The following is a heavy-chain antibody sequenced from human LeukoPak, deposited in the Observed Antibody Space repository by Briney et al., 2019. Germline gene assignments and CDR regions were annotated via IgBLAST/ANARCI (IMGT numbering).Heavy chain of an antibody. Sequence: GGSLRLSCAASRFTFSSYPMSWVRQPPGKGLEWVASISGSGATTYYADSVKGRFTISRDNSKNTVYLQMNSLRAGDTAIYYCAKQGAFLGWLLMSHFDYWGQGTLVTVSS. J-gene: IGHJ4*02. CDR1: RFTFSSYP. D-gene: IGHD3-3*02. CDR2: ISGSGATT. CDR3: AKQGAFLGWLLMSHFDY. V-gene: IGHV3-23*01.